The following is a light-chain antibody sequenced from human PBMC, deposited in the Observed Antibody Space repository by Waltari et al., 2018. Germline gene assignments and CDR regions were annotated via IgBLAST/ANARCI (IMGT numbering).Light chain of an antibody. CDR2: LNIDGSH. CDR3: QTWGTGIQV. Sequence: QLVLTQSPSAPASLGASVKLNCTPSSGHSTYAIAWHPQQPEKGPRYLMKLNIDGSHIKGDGIPDRFSGSSSGTERYLTISNLQSEYEADYYCQTWGTGIQVFGGGTKLTVL. J-gene: IGLJ3*02. V-gene: IGLV4-69*02. CDR1: SGHSTYA.